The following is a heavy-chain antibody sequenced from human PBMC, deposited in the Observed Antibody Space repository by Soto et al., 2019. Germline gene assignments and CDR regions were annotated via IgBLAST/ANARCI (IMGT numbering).Heavy chain of an antibody. CDR3: ARGDRYSGSFSDYFDP. J-gene: IGHJ5*02. Sequence: SETLSLTCIVSGASISTGGYSWSWIRQPPGKGPEWIGYIYESGRTYYKPSLKSRASISMDKSRNQFSVRLTSVTAADTAVYFCARGDRYSGSFSDYFDPWGQGTLVTVSA. CDR1: GASISTGGYS. D-gene: IGHD1-26*01. V-gene: IGHV4-30-2*01. CDR2: IYESGRT.